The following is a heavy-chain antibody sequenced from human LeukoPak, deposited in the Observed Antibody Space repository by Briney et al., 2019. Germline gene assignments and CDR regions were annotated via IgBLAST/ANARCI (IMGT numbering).Heavy chain of an antibody. CDR2: IWYDGSNK. Sequence: GRSLRLSCAASGFTFSSYGMHWVRQAPGKGLEWVAVIWYDGSNKYYADSVKGRFTISRDNSKNTLYLQMNSLRAEDTAVYYCARAAAQKQKTFDYWGQGTLVTVSS. CDR1: GFTFSSYG. V-gene: IGHV3-33*01. D-gene: IGHD6-13*01. CDR3: ARAAAQKQKTFDY. J-gene: IGHJ4*02.